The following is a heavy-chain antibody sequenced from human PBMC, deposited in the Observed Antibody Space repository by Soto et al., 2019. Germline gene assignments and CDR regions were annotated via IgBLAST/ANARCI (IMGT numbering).Heavy chain of an antibody. V-gene: IGHV4-34*01. CDR2: INHSGST. CDR3: ARFGPKGYYDSSGYYYFDY. CDR1: GGSFSGYY. Sequence: SETLSLTCAVYGGSFSGYYWSWIRQPPGKGLEWIGEINHSGSTNYNPSLKSRVTISVDTSKNQFSLKLSSVTAADTAVYYCARFGPKGYYDSSGYYYFDYWGQGTLVTVSS. J-gene: IGHJ4*02. D-gene: IGHD3-22*01.